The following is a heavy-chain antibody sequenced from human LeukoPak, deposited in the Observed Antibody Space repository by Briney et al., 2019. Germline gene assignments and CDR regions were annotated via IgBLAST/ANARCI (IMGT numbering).Heavy chain of an antibody. Sequence: PGGSLRLSCAASGFTFSGYSMNWFRRAPGRGLEWVSYISSTSTTIYYKDSVKGRFTISRDNAKNSLYLHMTSPRVEDTAVYYCVKNDGDDAFDIWGQGTMVTVSS. CDR1: GFTFSGYS. J-gene: IGHJ3*02. V-gene: IGHV3-48*01. CDR2: ISSTSTTI. D-gene: IGHD4-17*01. CDR3: VKNDGDDAFDI.